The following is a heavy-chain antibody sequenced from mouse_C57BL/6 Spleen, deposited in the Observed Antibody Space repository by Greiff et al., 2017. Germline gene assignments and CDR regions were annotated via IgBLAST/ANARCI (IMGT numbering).Heavy chain of an antibody. V-gene: IGHV1-82*01. Sequence: QVQLQQSGPELVKPGASVKISCKASGYAFSSSWMNWVKQRPGKGLEWIGRIYPGDGDTNYKGKFKGKATLTADKSSSTTYMQLSSLTSEDSAVYFDARGDGYFDVWGKGTAVTVSS. D-gene: IGHD2-13*01. CDR3: ARGDGYFDV. CDR1: GYAFSSSW. CDR2: IYPGDGDT. J-gene: IGHJ1*03.